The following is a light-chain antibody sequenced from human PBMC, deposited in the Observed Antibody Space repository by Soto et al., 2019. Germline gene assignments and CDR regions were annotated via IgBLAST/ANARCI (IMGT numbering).Light chain of an antibody. CDR1: QSISSY. J-gene: IGKJ2*01. Sequence: DIQMTQSPSSLSASVGDRVTLTCRASQSISSYLNWYQLKPGRPPKLLIYFASSLQAGVPSRFSGAGSETYFTLTITDLQPEDFTSYFCLQTDSVPYTFGQGT. CDR2: FAS. CDR3: LQTDSVPYT. V-gene: IGKV1-39*01.